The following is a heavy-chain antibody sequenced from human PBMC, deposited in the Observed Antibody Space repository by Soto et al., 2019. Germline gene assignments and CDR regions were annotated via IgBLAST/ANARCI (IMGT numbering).Heavy chain of an antibody. V-gene: IGHV3-21*01. D-gene: IGHD6-13*01. CDR1: GFTFSSYS. Sequence: GGSLRLSCAASGFTFSSYSMNWVRQAPGKGLEWVSSISSSSSYIYYADSVKGRFTISRDNAKNSLYLQMNSLRAEDTAVYYCARGGPEIAAAGIWQDEYYYYYYMDVWGKGTTVTVSS. J-gene: IGHJ6*03. CDR2: ISSSSSYI. CDR3: ARGGPEIAAAGIWQDEYYYYYYMDV.